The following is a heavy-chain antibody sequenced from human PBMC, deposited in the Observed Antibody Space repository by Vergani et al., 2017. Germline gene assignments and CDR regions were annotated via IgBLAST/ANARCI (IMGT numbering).Heavy chain of an antibody. CDR2: INHSGST. V-gene: IGHV4-34*01. J-gene: IGHJ6*03. Sequence: QVQLQQWGAGLLKPSETLSLTCAVYGGSFSGYYWSWIRQPPGKGLEWIGEINHSGSTNYNPSLKSRVTISVDTSKNQFSLKLSSVTAADTAVYYCARGRSARYMDVWGKGTTVTFSS. D-gene: IGHD6-6*01. CDR3: ARGRSARYMDV. CDR1: GGSFSGYY.